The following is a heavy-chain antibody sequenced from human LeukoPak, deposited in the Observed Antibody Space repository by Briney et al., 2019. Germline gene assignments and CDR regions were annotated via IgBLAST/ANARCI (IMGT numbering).Heavy chain of an antibody. D-gene: IGHD3-22*01. CDR2: ISSDGGST. Sequence: GGSLRLSRSVSGFTFVTYGMHWVRQAGGEGLEYVSSISSDGGSTYYADSVEGRFTISRDNSKNTLYLQMTSLRAEDTAVYYCVKPRGGTMILGCLFDYWGQGTLVTVSS. CDR1: GFTFVTYG. V-gene: IGHV3-64D*09. J-gene: IGHJ4*02. CDR3: VKPRGGTMILGCLFDY.